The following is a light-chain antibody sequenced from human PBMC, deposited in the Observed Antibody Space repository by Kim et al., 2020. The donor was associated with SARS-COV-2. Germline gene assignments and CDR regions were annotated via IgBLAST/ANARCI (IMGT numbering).Light chain of an antibody. CDR2: WAS. Sequence: DIVMTQSPDSLAVSLGERAAIDYKPSQSLLYSSNNQNYLAWYQQKPGQPPKLLIYWASTRESGVPDRFSGSGSGTHFTLTISSLQAEDVAVYYCQQYYRPPFTFGQGTKLEI. J-gene: IGKJ2*01. CDR3: QQYYRPPFT. CDR1: QSLLYSSNNQNY. V-gene: IGKV4-1*01.